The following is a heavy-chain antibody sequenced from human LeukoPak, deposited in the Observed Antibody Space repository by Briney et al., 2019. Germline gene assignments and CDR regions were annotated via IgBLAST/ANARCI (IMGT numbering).Heavy chain of an antibody. CDR1: GFTVSSYE. CDR2: ISSSGSTI. Sequence: GGSLRLSCAASGFTVSSYEMNWVRQAPGKGLEWISYISSSGSTIYYADSVKGRFTISRDNAKNSLYLQMNSLRAEDTAVYYCARDRAPPAPYCGGDCYHTKDWYFDLWGRGTLVTVSS. J-gene: IGHJ2*01. V-gene: IGHV3-48*03. D-gene: IGHD2-21*02. CDR3: ARDRAPPAPYCGGDCYHTKDWYFDL.